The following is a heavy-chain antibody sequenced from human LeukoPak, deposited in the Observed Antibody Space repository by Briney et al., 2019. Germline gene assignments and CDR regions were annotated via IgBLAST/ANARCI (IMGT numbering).Heavy chain of an antibody. CDR3: AKDSWWALTN. CDR1: GFTFSSYA. CDR2: IRYDGTNK. V-gene: IGHV3-30*02. Sequence: GGSLRLSCAASGFTFSSYAMHWVRQAPGKGLEWVAFIRYDGTNKYYADSVRGRFTISRDNSKHTLYLQMNSLRAEDTAVYYCAKDSWWALTNWGQGTLVTVSS. D-gene: IGHD2-8*02. J-gene: IGHJ4*02.